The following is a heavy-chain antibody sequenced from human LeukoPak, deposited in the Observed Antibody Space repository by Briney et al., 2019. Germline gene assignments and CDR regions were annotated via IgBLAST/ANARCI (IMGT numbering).Heavy chain of an antibody. D-gene: IGHD3-3*01. V-gene: IGHV3-66*04. Sequence: GGSLRLSCAASGFTVSSNYMSWVRQAPGKGLEWVSVIYSGGSTYYADSVKGRFTISRDNSKNTLYLQMNSLRAEGTAVYYCARRNYDSYGMDVWGQGTTVTVSS. J-gene: IGHJ6*02. CDR3: ARRNYDSYGMDV. CDR1: GFTVSSNY. CDR2: IYSGGST.